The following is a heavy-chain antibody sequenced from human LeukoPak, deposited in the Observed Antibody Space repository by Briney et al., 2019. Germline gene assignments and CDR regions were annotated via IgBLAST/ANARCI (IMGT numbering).Heavy chain of an antibody. J-gene: IGHJ4*02. CDR2: IKQDGSEK. CDR3: ARGTVAGTGGIDY. CDR1: GFTFSSYW. Sequence: GGSLRLSCAASGFTFSSYWMSWVRQAPGKGLEWVANIKQDGSEKYYVDSVKGRFTISRDNAKNSLYLQMNSLRAEDTAVYYCARGTVAGTGGIDYWGQGTLVTVSS. D-gene: IGHD6-19*01. V-gene: IGHV3-7*01.